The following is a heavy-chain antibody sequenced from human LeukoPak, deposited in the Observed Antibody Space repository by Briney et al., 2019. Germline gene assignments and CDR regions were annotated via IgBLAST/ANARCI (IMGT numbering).Heavy chain of an antibody. CDR3: ARDLFGYFYDSMGAFDI. D-gene: IGHD3-16*01. CDR1: GFTFSSSG. CDR2: IWDDGSNK. V-gene: IGHV3-33*01. Sequence: AGSLRLSCAASGFTFSSSGMYWVRLAPPKGQEWVSVIWDDGSNKYYADSVKGRFTISRDNSKNTLYLQMNSLRAEDTAVYYCARDLFGYFYDSMGAFDIWGQGTMVTVSS. J-gene: IGHJ3*02.